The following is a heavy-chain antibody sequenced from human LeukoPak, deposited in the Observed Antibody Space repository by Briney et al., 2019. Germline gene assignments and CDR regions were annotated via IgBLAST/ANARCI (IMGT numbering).Heavy chain of an antibody. V-gene: IGHV3-53*01. CDR3: AKDSGVTYYYGSGSATYFEN. CDR1: GFTVSSDY. D-gene: IGHD3-10*01. J-gene: IGHJ4*02. Sequence: PGGSLRLSCTVSGFTVSSDYMSWVRQAPGKGLEWVSFIYSGGSTHYSDSVKGRFTISRDNSKNTLYPQMNRLRAEDTAVYYCAKDSGVTYYYGSGSATYFENWGQGTLVTVSS. CDR2: IYSGGST.